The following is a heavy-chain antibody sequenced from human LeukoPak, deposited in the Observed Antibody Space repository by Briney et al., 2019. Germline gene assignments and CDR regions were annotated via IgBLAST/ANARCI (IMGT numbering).Heavy chain of an antibody. CDR3: ARGAFPKQTNWFDP. CDR1: GYTFSSFG. D-gene: IGHD1/OR15-1a*01. J-gene: IGHJ5*02. CDR2: INTHNGDT. V-gene: IGHV1-18*01. Sequence: ASVKVSCKASGYTFSSFGITGVRQAPGQGLEWMGWINTHNGDTNYAQKLQGRVTMTTDTSTSTAYMELRSLRSDDTAVYYCARGAFPKQTNWFDPWGQGTLVTVSS.